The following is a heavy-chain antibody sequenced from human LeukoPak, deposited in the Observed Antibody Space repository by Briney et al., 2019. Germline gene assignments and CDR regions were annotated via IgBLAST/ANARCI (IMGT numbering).Heavy chain of an antibody. J-gene: IGHJ6*03. V-gene: IGHV4-34*01. D-gene: IGHD3-10*01. Sequence: PSETLSLTCAVYGGSFSGYYWSWIRQPPGKGLEWIGEINHSGSTNYNPSLKSRVTISVDTSKNQFSLKLSSVTAADTAVYYCARALYYGSGSNYYYYYYMDVWGKGTTVTVSS. CDR3: ARALYYGSGSNYYYYYYMDV. CDR2: INHSGST. CDR1: GGSFSGYY.